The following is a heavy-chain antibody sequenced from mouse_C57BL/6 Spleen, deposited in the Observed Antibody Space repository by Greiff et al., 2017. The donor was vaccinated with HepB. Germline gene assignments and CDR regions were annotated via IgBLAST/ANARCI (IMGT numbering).Heavy chain of an antibody. V-gene: IGHV5-17*01. Sequence: EVQGVESGGGLVKPGGSLKLSCAASGFTFSDYGMHWVRQAPEKGLEWVAYISSGSSTIYYADTVKGRFTISRDNAKITLFLQMTSLRSEDTAMYYCARRGDYDYDRLIFAYWGQGTLVTVSA. CDR3: ARRGDYDYDRLIFAY. CDR2: ISSGSSTI. CDR1: GFTFSDYG. D-gene: IGHD2-4*01. J-gene: IGHJ3*01.